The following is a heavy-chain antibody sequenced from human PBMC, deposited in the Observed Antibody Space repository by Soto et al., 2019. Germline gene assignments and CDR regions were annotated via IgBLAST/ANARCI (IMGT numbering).Heavy chain of an antibody. Sequence: GGSLRLSCAASGFTFSSYAMSWVRQAPGKGLEWVSAISGSGGSTYYADSVKGRFTISRDNSKNTLYMQINSLRAADTAVYYCAKDLLGALLGGAAHFDYWGQETLVTVSS. CDR2: ISGSGGST. D-gene: IGHD1-26*01. V-gene: IGHV3-23*01. CDR1: GFTFSSYA. CDR3: AKDLLGALLGGAAHFDY. J-gene: IGHJ4*02.